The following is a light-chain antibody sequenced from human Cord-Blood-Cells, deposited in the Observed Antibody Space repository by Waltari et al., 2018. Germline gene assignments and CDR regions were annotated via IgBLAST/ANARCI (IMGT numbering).Light chain of an antibody. Sequence: SYELTQPPSVSVSPGQMARITCSGDALPKQYAYWYQQKPGQAPVLVIYKDSERPSGIPERFSGSSSGTTVTLTISGVQAEDEADYYCQSADSSGTYDWVFGGGTKLTVL. V-gene: IGLV3-25*03. J-gene: IGLJ3*02. CDR3: QSADSSGTYDWV. CDR1: ALPKQY. CDR2: KDS.